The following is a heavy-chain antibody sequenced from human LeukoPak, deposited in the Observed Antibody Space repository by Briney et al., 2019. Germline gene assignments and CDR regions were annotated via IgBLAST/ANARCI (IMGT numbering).Heavy chain of an antibody. Sequence: GGSLRLSCAASGFTFSSYSMNWVRQAPGKGLEWVSYISSSSSTIYYADSVKGRFTISRDNSKNTLYLQMNSLRAEDTAVYYCAKVGVGATGFFDIWGQGTMVTVSS. V-gene: IGHV3-48*01. J-gene: IGHJ3*02. CDR3: AKVGVGATGFFDI. CDR1: GFTFSSYS. D-gene: IGHD1-26*01. CDR2: ISSSSSTI.